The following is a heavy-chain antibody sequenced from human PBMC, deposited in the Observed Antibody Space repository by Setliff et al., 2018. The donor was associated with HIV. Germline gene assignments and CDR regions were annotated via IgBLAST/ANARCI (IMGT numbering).Heavy chain of an antibody. D-gene: IGHD3-16*01. Sequence: SETLSLTCAVSGYSVSSGYYWGWIRQPPGKGLEWIGSFYHSGSTFYNPSLKSRVTISLDTSKNQFSLKLTSVTAADTAVYYCARVSYDYASYYMDVWGKGTTVTVSS. CDR1: GYSVSSGYY. J-gene: IGHJ6*03. CDR3: ARVSYDYASYYMDV. V-gene: IGHV4-38-2*01. CDR2: FYHSGST.